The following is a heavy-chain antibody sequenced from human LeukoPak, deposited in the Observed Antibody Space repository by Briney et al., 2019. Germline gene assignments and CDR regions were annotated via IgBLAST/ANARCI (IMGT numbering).Heavy chain of an antibody. CDR3: ARAGAYCGGDCFKPFDY. Sequence: PAETLSLTCTVSGGTISSYYWSWIRQPPGKGLEWIGYIYYSGSTNYNPSLKSRVTISVDTYENQFSLKLSSVTAADTAVYYCARAGAYCGGDCFKPFDYWGQGTLVTVSS. V-gene: IGHV4-59*01. CDR2: IYYSGST. D-gene: IGHD2-21*02. CDR1: GGTISSYY. J-gene: IGHJ4*02.